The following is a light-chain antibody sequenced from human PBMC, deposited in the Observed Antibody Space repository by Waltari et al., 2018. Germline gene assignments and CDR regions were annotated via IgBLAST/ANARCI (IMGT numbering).Light chain of an antibody. V-gene: IGLV1-40*01. J-gene: IGLJ2*01. CDR3: QSYDSSQRCVV. CDR2: SNT. CDR1: SSNVGAGYD. Sequence: QSVLTQPPSVSGAPGQRVTISCTGSSSNVGAGYDVHWYQQLPGTAPKLLIYSNTDRPSRVPDRFSGSSSGTSASLAITGLQAEDEADYYCQSYDSSQRCVVFGGGTKLTVL.